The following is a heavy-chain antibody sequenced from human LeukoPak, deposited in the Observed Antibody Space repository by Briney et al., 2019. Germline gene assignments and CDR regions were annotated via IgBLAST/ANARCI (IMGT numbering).Heavy chain of an antibody. J-gene: IGHJ4*02. CDR3: AGRIALTGTLEF. CDR1: GFTFTSSA. Sequence: GGSLRLSCAASGFTFTSSALSWVRQAPGKGLEWVSGIDSVGNTFYTDSAKGRFTISRDNSKNTLYLQMISLRAEDSAIYYYAGRIALTGTLEFWGQGTLVTVSS. V-gene: IGHV3-23*01. D-gene: IGHD6-19*01. CDR2: IDSVGNT.